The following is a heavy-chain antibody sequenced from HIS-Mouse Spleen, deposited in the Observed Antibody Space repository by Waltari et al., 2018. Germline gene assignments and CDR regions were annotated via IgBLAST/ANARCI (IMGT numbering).Heavy chain of an antibody. CDR3: ARGVFNWFDP. CDR2: INHSGST. Sequence: QVQLQQWGAGLLKPSETLSLTCAVYGGSFSGYYWSWIRQPPGKGLAWIGEINHSGSTNSNPALKSRVTISVDTSKNQFSLKLSSVTAADTAVYYCARGVFNWFDPWGQGTLVTVSS. D-gene: IGHD3-3*01. J-gene: IGHJ5*02. CDR1: GGSFSGYY. V-gene: IGHV4-34*01.